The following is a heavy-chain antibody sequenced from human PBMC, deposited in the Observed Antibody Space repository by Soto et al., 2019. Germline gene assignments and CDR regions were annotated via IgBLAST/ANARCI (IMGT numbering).Heavy chain of an antibody. Sequence: SETLSLTCTVAGGSTSSYYWSWIRQPAGKGLEWIGRMYTSGSTNYNPSLKSRVTMSVDTSKNQFSLKLSSVTAADTAVYYCARGDYSITRGYYYYGMDVWGQGTTVTV. CDR1: GGSTSSYY. J-gene: IGHJ6*02. V-gene: IGHV4-4*07. CDR3: ARGDYSITRGYYYYGMDV. CDR2: MYTSGST. D-gene: IGHD4-4*01.